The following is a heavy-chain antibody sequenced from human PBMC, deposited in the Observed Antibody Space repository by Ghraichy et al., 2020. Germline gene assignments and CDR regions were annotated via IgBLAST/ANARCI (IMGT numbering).Heavy chain of an antibody. CDR1: GGSISSSSYY. V-gene: IGHV4-39*01. D-gene: IGHD2-15*01. CDR2: IYYSGST. Sequence: ESLNISCTVSGGSISSSSYYWGWIRQPPGKGLEWIGSIYYSGSTYYNPSLKSRVTISVDTSKNQFSLKLSSVTAVDTAVYYCARWADGSGGSQDAFDIWGQGTMVTVSS. J-gene: IGHJ3*02. CDR3: ARWADGSGGSQDAFDI.